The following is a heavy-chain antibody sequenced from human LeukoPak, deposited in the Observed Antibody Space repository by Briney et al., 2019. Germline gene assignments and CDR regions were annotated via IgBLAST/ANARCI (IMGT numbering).Heavy chain of an antibody. CDR1: GYTFTGYY. CDR2: INPNSGGT. V-gene: IGHV1-2*02. D-gene: IGHD4-17*01. Sequence: ASVKVSCKASGYTFTGYYMHWVRQAPGQGLGWMGWINPNSGGTNYAQKFQGRVTMTRDTPISTAYMELSRLRSDDTAVYYCAREGPVRYYFDYWGQGTLVTVSS. J-gene: IGHJ4*02. CDR3: AREGPVRYYFDY.